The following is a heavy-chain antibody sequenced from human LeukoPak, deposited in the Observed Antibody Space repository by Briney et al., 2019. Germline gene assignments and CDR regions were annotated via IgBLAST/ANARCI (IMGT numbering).Heavy chain of an antibody. CDR3: ARETASLQAPYVY. CDR1: GFTFSSYW. V-gene: IGHV3-30-3*01. CDR2: ISYDGSNK. Sequence: GGSLRLSCAASGFTFSSYWMSWVRQAPGKGLEWVAVISYDGSNKYYADSVKGRFTISRDNSKNTLYLQMNSLRAEDTAVYYCARETASLQAPYVYWGQGTLVTVSS. J-gene: IGHJ4*02. D-gene: IGHD4-4*01.